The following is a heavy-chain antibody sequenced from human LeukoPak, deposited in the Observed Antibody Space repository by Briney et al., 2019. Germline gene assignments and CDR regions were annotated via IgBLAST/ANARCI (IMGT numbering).Heavy chain of an antibody. CDR1: GFTFSTYA. Sequence: GGSLRLSCAASGFTFSTYAMSWVRQTPGKGLEWVSSITSRDGTTYYADSVKGRFTISRDNSEDTLFLQMNSLRAEDTAVYYCARDRPNYYDSSGHYYRRDGDYWGQGTLVTVSS. J-gene: IGHJ4*02. CDR2: ITSRDGTT. V-gene: IGHV3-23*01. CDR3: ARDRPNYYDSSGHYYRRDGDY. D-gene: IGHD3-22*01.